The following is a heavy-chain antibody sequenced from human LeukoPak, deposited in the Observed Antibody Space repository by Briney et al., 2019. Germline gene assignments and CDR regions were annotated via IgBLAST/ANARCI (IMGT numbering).Heavy chain of an antibody. J-gene: IGHJ5*02. V-gene: IGHV4-30-4*01. CDR3: ARTGPSGSYGEDWFDP. Sequence: PSETLSLTCTVSGGSISSGDYSWSWIRQPPGKGLEWIGYIYYSGSTYYNPSLKSRVTISVDTSKNQFSLKLSSVTAADTAVYYCARTGPSGSYGEDWFDPWGQGTLVTVSS. CDR1: GGSISSGDYS. D-gene: IGHD1-26*01. CDR2: IYYSGST.